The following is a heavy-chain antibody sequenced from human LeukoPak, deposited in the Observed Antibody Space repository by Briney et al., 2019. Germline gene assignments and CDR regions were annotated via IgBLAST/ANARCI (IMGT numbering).Heavy chain of an antibody. D-gene: IGHD3-9*01. V-gene: IGHV4-38-2*02. CDR1: GYSISSGYY. Sequence: SETLSLTCTVSGYSISSGYYWGWIRQPPGKGLEWIGSTYHSGSTYYNPSLKSRVTISVDTSKNQFSLKLSSVTAADTAVYYCAREVGDILTASWFDPWGQGTLVTVSS. CDR2: TYHSGST. J-gene: IGHJ5*02. CDR3: AREVGDILTASWFDP.